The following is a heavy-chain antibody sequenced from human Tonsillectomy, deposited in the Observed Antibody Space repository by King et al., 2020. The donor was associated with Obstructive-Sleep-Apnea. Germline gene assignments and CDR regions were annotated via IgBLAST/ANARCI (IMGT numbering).Heavy chain of an antibody. Sequence: QLVQSGAEVKVPGASVKVSCKASGYTFTSYGITWVRQAPGQGLEWMGWISAYNGNTHYAQKFQGRVTMTPYTSTSTAYMELRSLSSDDTAVYYCARGNYYDSSGYFWGDYWGQGTLVTVSS. CDR1: GYTFTSYG. V-gene: IGHV1-18*04. CDR3: ARGNYYDSSGYFWGDY. J-gene: IGHJ4*02. CDR2: ISAYNGNT. D-gene: IGHD3-22*01.